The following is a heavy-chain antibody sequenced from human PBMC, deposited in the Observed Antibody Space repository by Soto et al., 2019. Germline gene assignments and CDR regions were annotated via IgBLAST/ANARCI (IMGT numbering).Heavy chain of an antibody. Sequence: PGGSLRLSCAASGFTLSSCGMHWVRQAPGKGLEWVAVISKSGSNKYYADSVKGRFTISRDDSENTMYLQMNSLTTEDTAIYYCAREEQRGPGDFDYWGRGTLVTVSS. J-gene: IGHJ4*02. D-gene: IGHD1-26*01. CDR1: GFTLSSCG. V-gene: IGHV3-30*03. CDR2: ISKSGSNK. CDR3: AREEQRGPGDFDY.